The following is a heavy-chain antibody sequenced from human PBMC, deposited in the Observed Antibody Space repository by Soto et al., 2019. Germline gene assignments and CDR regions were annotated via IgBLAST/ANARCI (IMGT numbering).Heavy chain of an antibody. D-gene: IGHD4-4*01. CDR3: TTSTVTTVGVSRSSYYYYYMDV. Sequence: EVQLVESGGGLVQPGGSLRLSCAASGFTFSNAWMSWVRQAPGKGLEWVGRIKSKTDGGTTDYAAPVKGRFTISRDDSKNTLYLQMNSLKTEDTAVYYCTTSTVTTVGVSRSSYYYYYMDVWGKGTTVTVSS. J-gene: IGHJ6*03. CDR1: GFTFSNAW. V-gene: IGHV3-15*01. CDR2: IKSKTDGGTT.